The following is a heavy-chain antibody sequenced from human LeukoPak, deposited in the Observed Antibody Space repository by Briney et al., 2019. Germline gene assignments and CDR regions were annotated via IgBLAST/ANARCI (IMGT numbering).Heavy chain of an antibody. D-gene: IGHD2-2*01. Sequence: PGGSLRLSCAASGFTFSSYDMHWVREATEKGLEWVSAIGTAGETYYPGSVKGRFTISRENAKNSFYLQMNSLRAGDTAVYYCARDRLYCSSTSCYSLYGMDVWGQGTTVTVSS. J-gene: IGHJ6*02. CDR1: GFTFSSYD. CDR2: IGTAGET. V-gene: IGHV3-13*01. CDR3: ARDRLYCSSTSCYSLYGMDV.